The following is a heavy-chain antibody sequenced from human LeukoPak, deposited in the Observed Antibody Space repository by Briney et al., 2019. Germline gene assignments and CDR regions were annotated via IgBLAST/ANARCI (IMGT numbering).Heavy chain of an antibody. D-gene: IGHD3-22*01. CDR1: GGXITNFY. Sequence: PSETLSLTCTVSGGXITNFYCSWIRQAPGKGQEWLGYSHNSRSTDYNPSLKSRVTMSVDTSKSQLSLKLSSVTAADTAVYYCAREMNYYDTTGYYLHYLDYWGQGTLVTVSS. V-gene: IGHV4-59*01. CDR3: AREMNYYDTTGYYLHYLDY. CDR2: SHNSRST. J-gene: IGHJ4*02.